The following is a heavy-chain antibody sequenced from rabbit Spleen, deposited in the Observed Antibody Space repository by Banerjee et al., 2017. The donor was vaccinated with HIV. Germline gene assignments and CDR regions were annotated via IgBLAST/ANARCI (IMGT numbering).Heavy chain of an antibody. D-gene: IGHD1-1*01. V-gene: IGHV1S40*01. J-gene: IGHJ6*01. Sequence: QAPGKGLEWIGIIYAAKGSTDYATWAKGRFTISRASSTTVFLQMTSLTAADTATYFCARDLPDIIGWNFGFWGQGTLVTVS. CDR3: ARDLPDIIGWNFGF. CDR2: IYAAKGST.